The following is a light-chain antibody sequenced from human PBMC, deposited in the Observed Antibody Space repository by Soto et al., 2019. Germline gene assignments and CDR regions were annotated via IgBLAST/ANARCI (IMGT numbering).Light chain of an antibody. CDR3: QQRSNWPPIT. CDR1: QRVSKY. J-gene: IGKJ5*01. Sequence: EVVLTQSPATLSLSPGERATLSCRASQRVSKYLAWYQQKPGQAPRLLIYDASNRVTGIPARFSGSGSGTDFTLTISSLEPEDFAVYYCQQRSNWPPITFGQGTRLEIK. CDR2: DAS. V-gene: IGKV3-11*01.